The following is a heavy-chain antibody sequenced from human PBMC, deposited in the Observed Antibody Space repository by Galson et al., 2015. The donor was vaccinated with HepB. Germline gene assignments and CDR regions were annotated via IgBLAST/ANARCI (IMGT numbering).Heavy chain of an antibody. D-gene: IGHD3-3*01. CDR3: VRGTAGLFGAFDI. J-gene: IGHJ3*02. CDR2: ISSSSSTI. V-gene: IGHV3-48*02. Sequence: GSLRLSCAASGFTFSSYSMNWVRQAPGKGLEWVSYISSSSSTIYYADSVKGRFTISRDNAKNSLYLRMNSLRDEDTAVYYCVRGTAGLFGAFDIWGQGTMVTVSS. CDR1: GFTFSSYS.